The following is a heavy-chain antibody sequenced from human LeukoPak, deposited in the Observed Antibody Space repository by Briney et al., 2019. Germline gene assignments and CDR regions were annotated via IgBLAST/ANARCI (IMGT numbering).Heavy chain of an antibody. D-gene: IGHD1-14*01. Sequence: ASVKVSCKASGYSFTSNYIHWVRQAPRQGLEWMGMIYPRDGSTSYAQRFQDRVTVTRDTSTSTVHMELSGLRSEDTAVYYCAKETPNTGWFDPWGQGTLVTVSS. V-gene: IGHV1-46*01. J-gene: IGHJ5*02. CDR1: GYSFTSNY. CDR2: IYPRDGST. CDR3: AKETPNTGWFDP.